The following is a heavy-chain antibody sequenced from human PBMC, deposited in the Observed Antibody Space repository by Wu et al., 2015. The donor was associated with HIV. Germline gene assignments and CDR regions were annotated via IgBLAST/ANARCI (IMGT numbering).Heavy chain of an antibody. CDR1: GYTFTNYY. J-gene: IGHJ4*02. D-gene: IGHD3-22*01. V-gene: IGHV1-46*01. CDR2: INPSGGST. CDR3: ARDPITETYYYDSSGDI. Sequence: QVQLVQSGAEVKKPGASVNVSCKASGYTFTNYYMHWVRQAPGQGLEWMGIINPSGGSTSYAQKFQGRVTMTRDTSTRTVYMELSSLRSEDTAVYYCARDPITETYYYDSSGDIWGQGTLVTVSS.